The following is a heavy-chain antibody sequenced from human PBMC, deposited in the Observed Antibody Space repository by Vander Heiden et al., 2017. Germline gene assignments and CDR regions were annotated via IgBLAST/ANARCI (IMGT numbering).Heavy chain of an antibody. D-gene: IGHD4-17*01. CDR3: ASGYGAIDD. CDR1: GGSISGSNHY. Sequence: QLQLQESGPRMVKPSETLSLTCTVSGGSISGSNHYWGWIRQAPGDRLEWIGNFYHRGSTYYNSSLKSRVTISVDTSKNQFSLMLTSVTAADTAFYYCASGYGAIDDWGQGQLVTVSS. J-gene: IGHJ4*02. CDR2: FYHRGST. V-gene: IGHV4-39*01.